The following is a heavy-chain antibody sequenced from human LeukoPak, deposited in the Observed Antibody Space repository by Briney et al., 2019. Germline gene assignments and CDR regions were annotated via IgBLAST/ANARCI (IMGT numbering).Heavy chain of an antibody. J-gene: IGHJ3*02. CDR2: ISAYNGNT. V-gene: IGHV1-18*01. Sequence: ASVKVSCKASGYTFTSYGISWVRQAPGQGLEWMGWISAYNGNTNYAQKLQGRVTMTTDTSTSTAYMELRSLRYDDTAVYYCARGGDYYDSSGYYDDAFDIWGQGTTVTVSS. D-gene: IGHD3-22*01. CDR3: ARGGDYYDSSGYYDDAFDI. CDR1: GYTFTSYG.